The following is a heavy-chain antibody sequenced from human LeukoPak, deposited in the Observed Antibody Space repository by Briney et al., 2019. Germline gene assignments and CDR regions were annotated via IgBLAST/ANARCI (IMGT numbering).Heavy chain of an antibody. CDR2: INSDGSST. V-gene: IGHV3-74*01. D-gene: IGHD3-10*01. J-gene: IGHJ2*01. CDR3: ARVAPDYYGSGSYYPRPRWDWYFDL. CDR1: GFTFSSYW. Sequence: GGSLRLSCAASGFTFSSYWMHWVRQAPGKGLVWVSRINSDGSSTSYADSVKGRFTISRDNAKNTLYLQMNSLRAEDTAMYYCARVAPDYYGSGSYYPRPRWDWYFDLWGRGTLVTVSS.